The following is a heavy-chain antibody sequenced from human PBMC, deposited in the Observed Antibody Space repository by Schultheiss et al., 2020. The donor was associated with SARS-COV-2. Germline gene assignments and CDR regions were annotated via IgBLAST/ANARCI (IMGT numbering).Heavy chain of an antibody. J-gene: IGHJ5*02. CDR2: VYTSGST. CDR1: GGSIGSYY. Sequence: SQTLSLTCTVSGGSIGSYYWTWIRQPAGKGLEWIGRVYTSGSTNYNPSLKSRVTMSVDTSKNQFSLKLSSVTAADTAVYYCARDWGLSGSYLGIGWFDPWGQGALVTVSS. D-gene: IGHD1-26*01. V-gene: IGHV4-4*07. CDR3: ARDWGLSGSYLGIGWFDP.